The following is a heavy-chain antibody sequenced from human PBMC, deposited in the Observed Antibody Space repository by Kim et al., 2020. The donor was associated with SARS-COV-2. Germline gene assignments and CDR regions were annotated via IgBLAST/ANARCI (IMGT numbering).Heavy chain of an antibody. CDR3: SRASKDDAFDT. CDR1: GFIFGDYA. Sequence: GGSLRLSCAASGFIFGDYAMHWVRQAPGKGLEWVSGITWNSGNIDYADSVKGRFTISRDNAKNSLFLQMNSLRTEDTALYYCSRASKDDAFDTWGQGTMV. CDR2: ITWNSGNI. J-gene: IGHJ3*02. V-gene: IGHV3-9*01.